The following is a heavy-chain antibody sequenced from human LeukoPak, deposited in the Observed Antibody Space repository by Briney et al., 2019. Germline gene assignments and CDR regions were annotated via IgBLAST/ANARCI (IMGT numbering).Heavy chain of an antibody. CDR3: AKDLDVTVTSHGYYYGMDV. V-gene: IGHV3-23*01. Sequence: PGGSLRLSCAASGSTFSSYAMSWVRQAPGKGLEWVSAISGSGGSTYYADSVKGRFTISRDNSKNTLYLQMNSLRAEDTAVYYCAKDLDVTVTSHGYYYGMDVWGQGTTVTVSS. CDR2: ISGSGGST. CDR1: GSTFSSYA. D-gene: IGHD4-17*01. J-gene: IGHJ6*02.